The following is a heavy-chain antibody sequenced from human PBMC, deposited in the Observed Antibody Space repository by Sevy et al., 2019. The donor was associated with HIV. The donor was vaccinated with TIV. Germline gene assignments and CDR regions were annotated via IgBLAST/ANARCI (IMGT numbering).Heavy chain of an antibody. V-gene: IGHV3-15*01. CDR3: STDPIIVLLVTDGMDV. CDR2: IKSKADGGTT. CDR1: GFTFYYAW. D-gene: IGHD2-8*02. J-gene: IGHJ6*02. Sequence: GGSLRLSCAASGFTFYYAWMTWVRQAPGKGLEWVGRIKSKADGGTTDYSAPVKGRFIISRDDSKNTLYLQMNSLKTEDTAVYYCSTDPIIVLLVTDGMDVWGQGTTVTVSS.